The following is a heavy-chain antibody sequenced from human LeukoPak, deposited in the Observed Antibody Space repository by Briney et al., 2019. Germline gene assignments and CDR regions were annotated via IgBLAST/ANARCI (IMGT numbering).Heavy chain of an antibody. CDR2: INPNSGDT. V-gene: IGHV1-2*02. CDR1: GYNFINYY. J-gene: IGHJ4*02. Sequence: ASVKVSCKASGYNFINYYMHWVRQAPGQGLEWMGWINPNSGDTHYAQKFQGRVTVTRDTSISAAYMDLRGLTSDDTAAYYCSRDPYCSTTSCYPFFHNWGQGTLVIVSS. D-gene: IGHD2-2*01. CDR3: SRDPYCSTTSCYPFFHN.